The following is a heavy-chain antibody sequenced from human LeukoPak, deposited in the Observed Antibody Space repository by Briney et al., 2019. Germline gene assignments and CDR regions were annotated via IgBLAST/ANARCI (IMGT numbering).Heavy chain of an antibody. J-gene: IGHJ6*02. CDR3: ARDVYGMDV. V-gene: IGHV1-2*04. Sequence: ASVKVSCKASGYTFTGYYVHWVRQPPGQGLEWMGWINPNSGGTNYAQKFQGWVTMTRDTSISTAYMELSRLRSDDTAVYYCARDVYGMDVWGQGTTVTVSS. CDR2: INPNSGGT. CDR1: GYTFTGYY.